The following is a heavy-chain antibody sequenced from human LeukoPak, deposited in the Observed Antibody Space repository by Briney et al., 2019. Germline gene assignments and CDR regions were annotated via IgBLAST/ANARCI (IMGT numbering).Heavy chain of an antibody. CDR1: GGSISSYY. CDR2: IYYSGST. Sequence: SETLSLTCTVSGGSISSYYWSWIRQPPGKGLEWIGYIYYSGSTNYNPSLKSRDTISVDTSKDQFSLKLSSVTAADTAVYYCARAPLWFGIPFDPWGQGTLVTVSS. V-gene: IGHV4-59*01. J-gene: IGHJ5*02. D-gene: IGHD3-10*01. CDR3: ARAPLWFGIPFDP.